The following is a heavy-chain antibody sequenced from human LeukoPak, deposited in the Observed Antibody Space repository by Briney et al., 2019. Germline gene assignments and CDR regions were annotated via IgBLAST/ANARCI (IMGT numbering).Heavy chain of an antibody. CDR2: IYYSGST. D-gene: IGHD3-10*01. CDR1: GGSISSYY. CDR3: ARFGDMFDY. J-gene: IGHJ4*02. V-gene: IGHV4-59*01. Sequence: PSETLSLTCTVSGGSISSYYWSWIRQPPGKGLEWIGHIYYSGSTKYNPSLKSRVTISVDTSRNQFSLKLSSVTAADTAVYYCARFGDMFDYWGQGTLVTVSS.